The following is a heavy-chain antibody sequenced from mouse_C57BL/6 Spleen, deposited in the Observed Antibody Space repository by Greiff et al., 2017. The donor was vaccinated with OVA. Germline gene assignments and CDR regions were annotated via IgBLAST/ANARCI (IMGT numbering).Heavy chain of an antibody. CDR2: IYPGSGNT. CDR1: GYTFTDYY. CDR3: ARDGDYGSSFDY. J-gene: IGHJ2*01. D-gene: IGHD1-1*01. V-gene: IGHV1-76*01. Sequence: VKLVESGAELVRPGASVKLSCKASGYTFTDYYINWVKQRPGQGLEWIARIYPGSGNTYYNEKFKGKATLTAEKSSSTAYMQLSSLTSEDSAVYFCARDGDYGSSFDYWGQGTTLTVSS.